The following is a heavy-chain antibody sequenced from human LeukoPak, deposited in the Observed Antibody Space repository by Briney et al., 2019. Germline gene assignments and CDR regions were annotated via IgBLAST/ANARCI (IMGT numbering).Heavy chain of an antibody. V-gene: IGHV4-34*01. Sequence: SETLSLTCAVYGGSFSGYYWSWIRQPPGKGLEWIGEINHSGSTNYNPSLKSRVTISVDTSKNQFSLKLSSVTAADTAVYYCARGAVLLWFGEFLFPWFDPWGQGTLVTVSS. CDR1: GGSFSGYY. CDR3: ARGAVLLWFGEFLFPWFDP. D-gene: IGHD3-10*01. CDR2: INHSGST. J-gene: IGHJ5*02.